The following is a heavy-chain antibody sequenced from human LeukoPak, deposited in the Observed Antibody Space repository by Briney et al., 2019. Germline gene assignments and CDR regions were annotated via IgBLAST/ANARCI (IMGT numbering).Heavy chain of an antibody. V-gene: IGHV3-30*02. CDR2: IRYDGGNK. CDR1: GFTFSSYG. D-gene: IGHD2-2*02. CDR3: VPYCSSTSCYTGP. Sequence: GGSVRLSCAASGFTFSSYGMHWVRQAPGKGLEWVAFIRYDGGNKYYADSVKGRFTISRDNSKNTLYLQMNSLRAEDTAVYYCVPYCSSTSCYTGPWGQGTLVTVSS. J-gene: IGHJ5*02.